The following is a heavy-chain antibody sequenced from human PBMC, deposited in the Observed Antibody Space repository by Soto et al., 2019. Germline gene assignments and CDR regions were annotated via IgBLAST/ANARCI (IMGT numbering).Heavy chain of an antibody. CDR2: IYHSGST. D-gene: IGHD4-17*01. CDR1: SGSISSSNW. CDR3: ARAPGHYGDYLGYFDY. Sequence: SETLSLTCAVSSGSISSSNWWSWVRQPPGKGLEWIGEIYHSGSTNYNPSLKSRVTISVDKSKNQFSLKLSSVTAADTAVYYCARAPGHYGDYLGYFDYWGQGTLVTVSS. J-gene: IGHJ4*02. V-gene: IGHV4-4*02.